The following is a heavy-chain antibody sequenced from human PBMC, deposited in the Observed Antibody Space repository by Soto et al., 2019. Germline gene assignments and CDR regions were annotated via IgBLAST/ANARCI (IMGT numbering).Heavy chain of an antibody. V-gene: IGHV3-33*01. CDR3: ARQGWLVHAGFDY. CDR1: GFTFSSYG. CDR2: IWYDGSNK. D-gene: IGHD6-19*01. Sequence: QVQLVESGGGVVQPGRSLRLSCAASGFTFSSYGMHWVRQAPGKGLEWVAVIWYDGSNKYYVDSVKGRFTISRDNSKNTLYLQMNSLRAEDTAVYYCARQGWLVHAGFDYWGQGTLVTVSS. J-gene: IGHJ4*02.